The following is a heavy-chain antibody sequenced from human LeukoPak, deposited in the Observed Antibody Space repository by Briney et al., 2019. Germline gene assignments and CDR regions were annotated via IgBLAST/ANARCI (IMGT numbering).Heavy chain of an antibody. Sequence: GGSLRLSCAASGFTFSSYDMHWVRQATGKGLEWVSAIGTAGDTYYPGSVKGRFTISRENAKNSLYLQMNSLRAGDTAVYYCARGDRGSSPWYLDLWGRGTLVTVSS. CDR3: ARGDRGSSPWYLDL. J-gene: IGHJ2*01. CDR1: GFTFSSYD. V-gene: IGHV3-13*01. CDR2: IGTAGDT. D-gene: IGHD1-26*01.